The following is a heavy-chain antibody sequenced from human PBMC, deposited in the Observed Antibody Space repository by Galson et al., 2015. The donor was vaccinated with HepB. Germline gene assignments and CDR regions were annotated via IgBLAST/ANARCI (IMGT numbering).Heavy chain of an antibody. CDR3: ARGSGGKSYDY. J-gene: IGHJ4*02. CDR2: ISTNGGST. V-gene: IGHV3-64*01. Sequence: SLRLSCAASGFTFSNYPMHWVRQAPGKGLEYVSAISTNGGSTFYANSVKGRFTISRDDSKNTLYLQMGSLRAEDMAVYYCARGSGGKSYDYWGQGTLVTVSS. CDR1: GFTFSNYP. D-gene: IGHD2-15*01.